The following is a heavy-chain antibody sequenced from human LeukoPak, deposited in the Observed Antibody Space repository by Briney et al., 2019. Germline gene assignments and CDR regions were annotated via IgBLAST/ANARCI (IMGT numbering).Heavy chain of an antibody. CDR3: ARVRHYYDSGTYFYYYMDV. CDR1: GGSISSYY. V-gene: IGHV4-59*04. J-gene: IGHJ6*03. Sequence: SETLSLTCTVSGGSISSYYWSWIRQPPGKGLEWIGNIYYSGSTYYTPSLKSRVTISVDTSKNQFSLKLSSVTAADTAVYYCARVRHYYDSGTYFYYYMDVWGKGTTVTVSS. CDR2: IYYSGST. D-gene: IGHD3-10*01.